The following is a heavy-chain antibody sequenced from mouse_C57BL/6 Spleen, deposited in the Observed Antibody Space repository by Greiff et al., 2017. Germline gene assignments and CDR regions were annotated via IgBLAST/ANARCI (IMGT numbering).Heavy chain of an antibody. V-gene: IGHV5-6*01. D-gene: IGHD4-1*02. Sequence: EVQGVESGGDLVKPGGSLKLSCAASGFTFSSYGMSWVRQTPDKRLEWVATISSGGSYTYYPDSVKGRFTISRDNAKNTLYLQMSSLKSEDTAMYYCARHEHNWDFDYWGKGTTLTVSS. CDR2: ISSGGSYT. J-gene: IGHJ2*01. CDR1: GFTFSSYG. CDR3: ARHEHNWDFDY.